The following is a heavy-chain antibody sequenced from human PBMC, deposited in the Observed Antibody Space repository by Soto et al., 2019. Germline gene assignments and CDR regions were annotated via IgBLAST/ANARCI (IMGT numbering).Heavy chain of an antibody. CDR2: ISYDGSNK. CDR3: ARVLRIRGGRYYYGMDV. J-gene: IGHJ6*02. V-gene: IGHV3-30-3*01. Sequence: GQLVESGGGVAQPGRSLRLSCAAAGFTFSSYAMHWVRQTPGQGLEWVAVISYDGSNKYYADSVKGRFTISRDNSNDTVYLQMNSLRTEDTAVYFCARVLRIRGGRYYYGMDVWGQGTTFTVSS. CDR1: GFTFSSYA. D-gene: IGHD3-10*01.